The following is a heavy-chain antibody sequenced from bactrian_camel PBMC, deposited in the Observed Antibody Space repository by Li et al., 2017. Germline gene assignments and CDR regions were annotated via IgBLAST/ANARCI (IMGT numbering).Heavy chain of an antibody. D-gene: IGHD3*01. V-gene: IGHV3S53*01. J-gene: IGHJ4*01. CDR2: VAADGTT. CDR1: GTGDGSELKC. CDR3: AANPYNGCLGRDVTEYRY. Sequence: HVQLVESGGGSVQAGGSLRLSCAASGTGDGSELKCMAWFRQAPGNECELISTVAADGTTWYADSVKGRFAMSQDNAKNTLYLQMNSLKPEDTALYYCAANPYNGCLGRDVTEYRYWGQGTQVTVS.